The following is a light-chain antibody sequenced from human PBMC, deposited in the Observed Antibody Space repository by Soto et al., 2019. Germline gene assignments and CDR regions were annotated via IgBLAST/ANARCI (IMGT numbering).Light chain of an antibody. J-gene: IGLJ1*01. CDR1: SSDVGGYNY. V-gene: IGLV2-14*01. CDR2: EVS. Sequence: QSALTQPASVSGSPGQSITISCTGTSSDVGGYNYVSWYQHHPVKAPKLMIYEVSNRPSGVSDRFSGSRSGNTASLTISGLQAEDESDYYCAAWDDSLNGYVFGTGTKLTVL. CDR3: AAWDDSLNGYV.